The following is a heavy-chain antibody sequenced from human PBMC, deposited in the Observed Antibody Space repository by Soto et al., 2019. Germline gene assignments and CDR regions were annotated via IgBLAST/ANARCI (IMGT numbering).Heavy chain of an antibody. CDR3: ARYAYFTIFGVPRRYWFDP. J-gene: IGHJ5*02. D-gene: IGHD3-3*01. CDR2: INHSGST. Sequence: PSETLSLTCAVYGGSFIGYYWSWIRQPPGKGLEWIGEINHSGSTNYNPSLKSRVTISVDTSKNQFSLKLSSMTAADTAVYYCARYAYFTIFGVPRRYWFDPWGQGTLVTVSS. CDR1: GGSFIGYY. V-gene: IGHV4-34*01.